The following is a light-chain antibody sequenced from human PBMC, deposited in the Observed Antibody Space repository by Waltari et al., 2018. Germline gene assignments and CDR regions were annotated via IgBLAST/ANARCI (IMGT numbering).Light chain of an antibody. CDR2: AAS. J-gene: IGKJ1*01. V-gene: IGKV3-20*01. Sequence: EIVFTQSPGHLSFAPGERTPLSCRASQSVNKYLAWYQQKPGQAPRLLIYAASTRATGIPDRFSGSGFGTDFSLTISRLEPEDFAVYFCQNHERLPATFGQGTKVEIK. CDR3: QNHERLPAT. CDR1: QSVNKY.